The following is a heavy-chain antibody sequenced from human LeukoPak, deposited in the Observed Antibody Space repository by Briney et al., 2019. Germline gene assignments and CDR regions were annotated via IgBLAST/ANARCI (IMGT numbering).Heavy chain of an antibody. D-gene: IGHD2-15*01. CDR1: GFTFSSYS. CDR3: ARGRTPAHFDY. Sequence: GGSLRLSCAASGFTFSSYSMNWVRQAPGKGLEWVSSISSSSSYIYYADSVKGRFTISRDNAKDSLYLQMNSLRAEDTAVYYCARGRTPAHFDYWGQGTLVTVSS. CDR2: ISSSSSYI. V-gene: IGHV3-21*01. J-gene: IGHJ4*02.